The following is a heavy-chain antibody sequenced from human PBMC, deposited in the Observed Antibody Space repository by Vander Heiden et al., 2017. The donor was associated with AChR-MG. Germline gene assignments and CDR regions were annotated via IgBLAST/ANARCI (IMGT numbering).Heavy chain of an antibody. J-gene: IGHJ6*02. CDR2: ISSSGAAT. D-gene: IGHD3-10*01. CDR3: AKTFFYGSGTLDFPLFGLDV. Sequence: EVQLSESGGGLVQPGESLRLSCAASGFINLDNFAINWVRQAPGRGLEWVSLISSSGAATYYADSVKGRFTISRDNSKNTLSLHMNSLRADDTAVYYCAKTFFYGSGTLDFPLFGLDVWGQGTTVTVSS. CDR1: GFINLDNFA. V-gene: IGHV3-23*01.